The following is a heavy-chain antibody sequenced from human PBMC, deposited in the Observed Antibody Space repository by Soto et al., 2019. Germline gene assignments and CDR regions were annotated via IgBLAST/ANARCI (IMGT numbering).Heavy chain of an antibody. D-gene: IGHD5-12*01. V-gene: IGHV1-69*13. Sequence: ASVKVSCKASGGSFSNFGISWVRQAPGQGLEWMGGIVPVFGRPNYAQRFRGRLTITADESTSTGYMELINLRSDDTAVYYCAREGSGYNFWGQGTQVTVSS. CDR2: IVPVFGRP. CDR3: AREGSGYNF. CDR1: GGSFSNFG. J-gene: IGHJ4*02.